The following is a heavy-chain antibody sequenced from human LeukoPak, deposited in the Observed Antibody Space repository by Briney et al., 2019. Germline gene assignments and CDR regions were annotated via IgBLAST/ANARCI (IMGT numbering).Heavy chain of an antibody. CDR3: ARDDPYYDSSGYYYVGYYGMDV. Sequence: GGSLRLACAASGFTFSSYAMHWGRQAPGKGLEYVSAISSNGGSTYYANSVKGRFTISRDNSKNTLYLQMCSLRAEDMAVYYSARDDPYYDSSGYYYVGYYGMDVWGQGTTVTVSS. CDR2: ISSNGGST. D-gene: IGHD3-22*01. J-gene: IGHJ6*02. CDR1: GFTFSSYA. V-gene: IGHV3-64*01.